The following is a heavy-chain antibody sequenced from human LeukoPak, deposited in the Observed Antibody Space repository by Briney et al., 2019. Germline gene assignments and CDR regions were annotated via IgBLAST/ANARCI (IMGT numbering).Heavy chain of an antibody. Sequence: ASVKVSCQASGYSFISNYIHWVRQAPGQGLEWMGVINPNGSRTRYAQKFQGRVTMTGDTSTSTVYMELSSLRSGDTAVYYCAKDYGYSSDYYGFPFAHPDYWGQGTLVTVSS. CDR1: GYSFISNY. D-gene: IGHD6-19*01. CDR3: AKDYGYSSDYYGFPFAHPDY. J-gene: IGHJ4*02. V-gene: IGHV1-46*01. CDR2: INPNGSRT.